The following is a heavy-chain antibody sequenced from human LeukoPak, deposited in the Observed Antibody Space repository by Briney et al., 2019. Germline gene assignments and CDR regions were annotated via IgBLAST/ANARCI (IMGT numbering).Heavy chain of an antibody. CDR1: GGSISSYY. Sequence: KPSETLSLTCTVSGGSISSYYWSWIRQPPGKGLQWIGYIYYSGSTNYNPSLNSRVTISIDTSKNQFSLKLSSVTAADTAVYYRARVGRDGYNKDWGQGTLVTVSS. V-gene: IGHV4-59*01. J-gene: IGHJ4*02. CDR3: ARVGRDGYNKD. D-gene: IGHD5-24*01. CDR2: IYYSGST.